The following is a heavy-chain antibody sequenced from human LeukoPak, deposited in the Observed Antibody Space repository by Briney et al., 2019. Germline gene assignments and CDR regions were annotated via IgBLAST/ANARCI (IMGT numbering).Heavy chain of an antibody. J-gene: IGHJ2*01. V-gene: IGHV4-39*01. CDR1: GGSISSYY. D-gene: IGHD1-14*01. Sequence: SETLSLTCTVSGGSISSYYWGWIRQPPGMGLEWIGSISYTGSTYYNPSLKSRVTISVDTSKNQFSLKLSSVTAADTAVYYCARAFRTRYFDLWGRGTLVTVSS. CDR3: ARAFRTRYFDL. CDR2: ISYTGST.